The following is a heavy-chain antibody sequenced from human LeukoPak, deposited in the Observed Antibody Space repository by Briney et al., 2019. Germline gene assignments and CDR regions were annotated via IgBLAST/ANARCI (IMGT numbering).Heavy chain of an antibody. CDR3: AKVLGVVVPAAMGVNFDY. CDR2: ISGSGGST. Sequence: GGSLRLSCAASGFRFSDFSINWVRQAPGKGLEWVSAISGSGGSTYYADSVKGRFTISRDNSKNTLYLQMNSLRAEDTAVYYCAKVLGVVVPAAMGVNFDYWGQGTLVTVSS. D-gene: IGHD2-2*01. V-gene: IGHV3-23*01. J-gene: IGHJ4*02. CDR1: GFRFSDFS.